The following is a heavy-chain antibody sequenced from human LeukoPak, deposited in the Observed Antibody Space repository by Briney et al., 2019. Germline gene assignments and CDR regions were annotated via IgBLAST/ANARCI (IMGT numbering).Heavy chain of an antibody. CDR1: GFTFSTYS. D-gene: IGHD6-6*01. Sequence: GGSLRLSCAVSGFTFSTYSWNWVRQAPGKGLEWISYISRSGDTIFYADSVKGRFTISRDNAKNSLYLQMNSLRAEDTALYYCARTSKYSSRYDVMGAQGTLVTVSS. CDR3: ARTSKYSSRYDVM. V-gene: IGHV3-48*01. J-gene: IGHJ4*02. CDR2: ISRSGDTI.